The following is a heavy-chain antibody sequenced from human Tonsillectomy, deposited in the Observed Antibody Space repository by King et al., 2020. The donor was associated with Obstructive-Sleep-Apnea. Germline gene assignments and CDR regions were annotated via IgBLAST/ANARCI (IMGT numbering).Heavy chain of an antibody. CDR1: GLSFSDYY. CDR3: AREGPHCGGDCYSH. V-gene: IGHV3-11*01. D-gene: IGHD2-21*02. CDR2: ISSSGSTT. Sequence: VQLVESGGGLVKPGGSLRLSCADSGLSFSDYYMSWIRQAPGKGLEWVSYISSSGSTTYYADSEKGRFTISREKAKNSLYLQMNSLRAEDTAVYYCAREGPHCGGDCYSHWGQGTLVTVSS. J-gene: IGHJ4*02.